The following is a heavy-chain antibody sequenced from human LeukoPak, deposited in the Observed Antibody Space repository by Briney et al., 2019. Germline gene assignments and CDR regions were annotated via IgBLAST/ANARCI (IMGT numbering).Heavy chain of an antibody. Sequence: PSETLSLTCGVSGFSITTGYYWGWIRQPPGKWLEYIGSIYHNGITYYNPSLKSRVTISVDTSKNHFSLKLSSVTAADTAVYYCARDRRTDYADYYFYMDVWGKGTTVTVSS. CDR3: ARDRRTDYADYYFYMDV. D-gene: IGHD4-17*01. CDR2: IYHNGIT. V-gene: IGHV4-38-2*02. J-gene: IGHJ6*03. CDR1: GFSITTGYY.